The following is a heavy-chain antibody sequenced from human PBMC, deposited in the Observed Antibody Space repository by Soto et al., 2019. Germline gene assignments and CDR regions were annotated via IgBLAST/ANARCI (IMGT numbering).Heavy chain of an antibody. Sequence: LSLTCTASGGSISSGGYYWSWIRQHPGKGLEWIGYIYYSGSTYYNPSLKSRVTISVDTSKNQFSLKLSSVTAADTAVYYCARSKVAGYYDATAYFDYWGQGTLVTVSS. J-gene: IGHJ4*02. CDR1: GGSISSGGYY. D-gene: IGHD3-3*01. CDR2: IYYSGST. CDR3: ARSKVAGYYDATAYFDY. V-gene: IGHV4-31*03.